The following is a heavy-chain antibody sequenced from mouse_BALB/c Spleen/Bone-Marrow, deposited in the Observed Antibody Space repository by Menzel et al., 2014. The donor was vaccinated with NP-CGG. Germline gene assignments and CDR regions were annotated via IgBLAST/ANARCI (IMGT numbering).Heavy chain of an antibody. Sequence: EVMLVESGGGLAQPGGSLRLSCATSGFTFTDCYMSWVRQPPGKALEWLGFSRNKANGYTTEYSASVKGRFTISGDNSQSILYLQMNTLRAEDSATYYCARDINYDIYWYFDVWGAGTTVTVSS. CDR1: GFTFTDCY. D-gene: IGHD2-4*01. CDR2: SRNKANGYTT. J-gene: IGHJ1*01. V-gene: IGHV7-3*02. CDR3: ARDINYDIYWYFDV.